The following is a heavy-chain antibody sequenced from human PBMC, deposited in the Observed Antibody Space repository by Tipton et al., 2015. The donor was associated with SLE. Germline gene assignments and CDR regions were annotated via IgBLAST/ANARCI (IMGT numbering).Heavy chain of an antibody. D-gene: IGHD6-13*01. CDR2: IYTSGST. V-gene: IGHV4-61*09. J-gene: IGHJ6*02. Sequence: TLSLTCTVSGGSISSGSYYWSWIRQPAGKGLEWIGYIYTSGSTNYNPSLKSRVTISVDTSKNQFSLNLSSVTAADTAVYYCARDNAAGYFYYGMDVWGQGTTVTVCS. CDR1: GGSISSGSYY. CDR3: ARDNAAGYFYYGMDV.